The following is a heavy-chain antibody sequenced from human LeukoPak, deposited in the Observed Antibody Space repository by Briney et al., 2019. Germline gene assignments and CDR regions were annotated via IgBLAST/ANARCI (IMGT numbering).Heavy chain of an antibody. J-gene: IGHJ6*04. V-gene: IGHV3-48*03. D-gene: IGHD3-10*02. CDR2: ISSSGSTI. CDR3: AELGITMIGGV. Sequence: GGSLRLSCAASGFTFSSYEMNWVRQAPGKGLEWVSYISSSGSTIYYADSVKGRFTTSRDNAKNPLYLQMNSLRAEDTAVYYCAELGITMIGGVWGKGTTVTIPS. CDR1: GFTFSSYE.